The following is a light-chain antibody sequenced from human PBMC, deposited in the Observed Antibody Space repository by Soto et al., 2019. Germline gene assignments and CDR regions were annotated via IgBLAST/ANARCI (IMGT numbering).Light chain of an antibody. J-gene: IGKJ4*01. Sequence: EIVLTQSPATLSWSQGERATFPCRASKSVSSYLAWYQQKPGQAPRLLIYDASNRATGIPARFSGSGSGTDFTLTISSLEPEDFAVYYCQQRSNWPSTFGGGTKVEIK. CDR3: QQRSNWPST. CDR1: KSVSSY. CDR2: DAS. V-gene: IGKV3-11*01.